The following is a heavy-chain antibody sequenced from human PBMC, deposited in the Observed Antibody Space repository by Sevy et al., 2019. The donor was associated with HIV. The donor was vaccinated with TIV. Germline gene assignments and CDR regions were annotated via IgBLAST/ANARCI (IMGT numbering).Heavy chain of an antibody. Sequence: GGSLRLSCAASGFTFSNAWMSWVRQAPGNGLEWVGRIKSKTDGGTTDYAAPVKGRFTISRDDSKNTLYLQMNSLKTEDTAVYYCTTVGWLESDYYYYGMDVSGQGTSVTVSS. CDR3: TTVGWLESDYYYYGMDV. V-gene: IGHV3-15*01. D-gene: IGHD6-19*01. CDR2: IKSKTDGGTT. CDR1: GFTFSNAW. J-gene: IGHJ6*02.